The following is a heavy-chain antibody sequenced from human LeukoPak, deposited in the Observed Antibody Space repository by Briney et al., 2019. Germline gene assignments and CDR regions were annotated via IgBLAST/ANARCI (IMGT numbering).Heavy chain of an antibody. CDR2: VTPHSGVT. D-gene: IGHD6-13*01. V-gene: IGHV1-2*02. Sequence: GASVKVSCKASGYTFTGYYIHWVRQAPGQGLEWMGWVTPHSGVTNYAKKFQDRVTMTRDTSISTAYMELNSLRSEDTAVYYCARELIAAAALDVWGRGTTVTVSS. J-gene: IGHJ6*04. CDR1: GYTFTGYY. CDR3: ARELIAAAALDV.